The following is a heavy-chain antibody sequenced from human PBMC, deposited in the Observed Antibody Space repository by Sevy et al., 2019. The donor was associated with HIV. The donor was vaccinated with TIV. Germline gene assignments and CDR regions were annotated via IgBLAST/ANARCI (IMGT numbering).Heavy chain of an antibody. Sequence: KQSQTLSLTCTVSGGSISSSSFYWGWIRQPPGKGLEWLGSVYYSGSTYYNPSLKSRFTISVDTSKNQLFLKLSSVTAADTAVYYCAKYYDSYYYYGMDVWGQGTTVTVS. CDR1: GGSISSSSFY. CDR3: AKYYDSYYYYGMDV. D-gene: IGHD3-3*01. V-gene: IGHV4-39*01. CDR2: VYYSGST. J-gene: IGHJ6*02.